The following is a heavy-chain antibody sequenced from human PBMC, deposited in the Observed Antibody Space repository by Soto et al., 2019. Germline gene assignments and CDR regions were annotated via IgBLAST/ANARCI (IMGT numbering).Heavy chain of an antibody. D-gene: IGHD6-13*01. Sequence: ASVKVSCKASGGTFSSYAISWVRQAPGQGLEWMGGIIPIFGTANYAQKFQGRVTITADESTSTAYMELSSLRSEDTAVYYCARDQPDIAAAEDDAFDIWGQGTMVTVSS. CDR3: ARDQPDIAAAEDDAFDI. V-gene: IGHV1-69*13. CDR1: GGTFSSYA. J-gene: IGHJ3*02. CDR2: IIPIFGTA.